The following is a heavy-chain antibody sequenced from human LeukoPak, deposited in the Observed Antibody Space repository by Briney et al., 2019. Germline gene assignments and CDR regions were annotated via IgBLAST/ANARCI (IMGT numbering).Heavy chain of an antibody. CDR2: ISSSSGYI. Sequence: SGGSLRLSCAASGFTFSSDSMYWVRQAPGKGLEWVSSISSSSGYIYYADSVKGRFTISRDNAKNSLYLQMNSLRAEDTAVYYCAREVMIVAATTFWYFDLWGRGTLVTVSS. CDR1: GFTFSSDS. CDR3: AREVMIVAATTFWYFDL. J-gene: IGHJ2*01. V-gene: IGHV3-21*01. D-gene: IGHD2-15*01.